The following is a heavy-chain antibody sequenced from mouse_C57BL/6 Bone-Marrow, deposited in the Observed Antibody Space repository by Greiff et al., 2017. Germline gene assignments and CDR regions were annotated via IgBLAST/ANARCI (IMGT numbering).Heavy chain of an antibody. Sequence: EVKLVESGGGLVKPGGSLKLSCAASGFTFSSYAMSWVRQTPEKRLEWVAPISDGGSNTNYPDNVKGRFTISRDNAKNNLYLQMSPLKSVDTAMYYSARGELPSYYDAIATCGQGTSVTVSS. CDR2: ISDGGSNT. CDR1: GFTFSSYA. D-gene: IGHD6-1*01. CDR3: ARGELPSYYDAIAT. V-gene: IGHV5-4*03. J-gene: IGHJ4*01.